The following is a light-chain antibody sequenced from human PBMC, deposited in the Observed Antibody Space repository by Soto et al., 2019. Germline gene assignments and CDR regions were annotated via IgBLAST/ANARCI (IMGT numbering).Light chain of an antibody. V-gene: IGKV3-20*01. CDR1: QSVITTD. Sequence: EIVLTQSPGTLSLSPGERATLSCRASQSVITTDLAWYQQKPGQAPRLLISGASTRATGVPDRFSGSGSGTDFALTISRLEPEDFAVYYCQQYGSSRAFGQGTKVELK. J-gene: IGKJ1*01. CDR2: GAS. CDR3: QQYGSSRA.